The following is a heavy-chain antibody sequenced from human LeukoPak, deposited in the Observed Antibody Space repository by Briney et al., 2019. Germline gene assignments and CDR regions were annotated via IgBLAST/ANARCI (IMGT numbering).Heavy chain of an antibody. J-gene: IGHJ4*02. CDR2: ISYDGTNK. CDR3: AKADSYGSGSYYLLDY. V-gene: IGHV3-30*18. CDR1: GFTFSSYG. D-gene: IGHD3-10*01. Sequence: PGGSLRLSCAASGFTFSSYGMHWVRQAPGKGLEWVAVISYDGTNKYYADFVKGRFTISRDNSKNTPYLQMNSLRAEDTAVYYCAKADSYGSGSYYLLDYWGQGTLVTVSS.